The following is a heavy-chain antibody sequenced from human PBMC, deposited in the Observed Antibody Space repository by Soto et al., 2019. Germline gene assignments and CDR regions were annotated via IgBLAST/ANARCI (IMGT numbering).Heavy chain of an antibody. CDR3: AADSATPPYLPGRNWCDP. V-gene: IGHV1-58*02. CDR2: IVVCSGNT. Sequence: QMQLVQSGPEVKKPGTSVKLSCKASGFTFTSSAMQWVRQARGQRLEWIGWIVVCSGNTNYAQKFQERVTITRDMSTSTGYMELSRLRSEDTAVYYWAADSATPPYLPGRNWCDPSGEGPLVPVSS. J-gene: IGHJ5*02. CDR1: GFTFTSSA. D-gene: IGHD3-16*01.